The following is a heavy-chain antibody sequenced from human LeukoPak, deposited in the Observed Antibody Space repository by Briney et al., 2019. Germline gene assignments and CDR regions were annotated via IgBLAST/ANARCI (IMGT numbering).Heavy chain of an antibody. CDR3: ARDLCYCSSTSYCSGWFDP. Sequence: SVKVSCKASGGTFSSYAISWVRQAPGQGLEWMGGIIPIFGTANYAQKFQGRVTITADESTSTAYMELSSLRSEDTAVYYCARDLCYCSSTSYCSGWFDPWGQGTLVTVSS. CDR2: IIPIFGTA. D-gene: IGHD2-2*01. V-gene: IGHV1-69*13. CDR1: GGTFSSYA. J-gene: IGHJ5*02.